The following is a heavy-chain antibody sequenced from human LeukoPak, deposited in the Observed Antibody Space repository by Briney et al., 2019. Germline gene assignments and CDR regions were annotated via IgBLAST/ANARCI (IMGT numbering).Heavy chain of an antibody. V-gene: IGHV3-21*01. CDR1: GFTFSSYS. CDR2: ISSSSSSYI. D-gene: IGHD5-12*01. J-gene: IGHJ4*02. Sequence: GGSLRLSCAASGFTFSSYSMNWVRQAPGKGLEWVSSISSSSSSYIYYADSVKGRFTISRDNAKNSLYLQMNSLRAEDTAVYYCARDIACGYDDTVDYWGQGTLVTVSS. CDR3: ARDIACGYDDTVDY.